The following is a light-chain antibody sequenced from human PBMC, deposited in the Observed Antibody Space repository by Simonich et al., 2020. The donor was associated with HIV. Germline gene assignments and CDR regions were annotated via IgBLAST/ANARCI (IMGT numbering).Light chain of an antibody. CDR3: CSYAGSSTWV. V-gene: IGLV2-23*01. CDR2: EGS. J-gene: IGLJ2*01. Sequence: QSALTQPASVSGSPGQSITISCTGTSSDVGSYNLVSWYQQHPGKAPKLMIYEGSKRRSGVSNRFSGSNSGNTASPTISGLQAEDEADYYCCSYAGSSTWVFGGGTKLTVL. CDR1: SSDVGSYNL.